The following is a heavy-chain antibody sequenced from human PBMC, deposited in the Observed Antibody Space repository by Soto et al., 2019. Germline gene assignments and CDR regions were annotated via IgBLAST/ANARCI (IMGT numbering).Heavy chain of an antibody. Sequence: QLRLQESGPGLVKPSETLSLTCTVSGGSITSTRYYWAWIRQPPGKGLQWVGSIYYSGNTYYDPSLKSRVTIAVDTSKNQFSLNLTSVTAADTAVFYCARHGESTITTFDYWGQGTLVPVSS. CDR3: ARHGESTITTFDY. CDR1: GGSITSTRYY. CDR2: IYYSGNT. D-gene: IGHD5-12*01. J-gene: IGHJ4*02. V-gene: IGHV4-39*01.